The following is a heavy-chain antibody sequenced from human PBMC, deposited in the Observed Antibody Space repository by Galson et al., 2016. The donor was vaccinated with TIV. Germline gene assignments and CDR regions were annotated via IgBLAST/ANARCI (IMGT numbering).Heavy chain of an antibody. D-gene: IGHD3-9*01. CDR1: GYAFTDYY. J-gene: IGHJ3*02. V-gene: IGHV1-2*06. Sequence: SVKVSCKASGYAFTDYYMHWFRQAPGQGLEWMGRINPSNDGTDYAQNFQGGVTMTRDTSFSTVYMELSSLRSDDTAVYYCAKAGAVLRYFYWLFDAFDIWGQATMIALSS. CDR3: AKAGAVLRYFYWLFDAFDI. CDR2: INPSNDGT.